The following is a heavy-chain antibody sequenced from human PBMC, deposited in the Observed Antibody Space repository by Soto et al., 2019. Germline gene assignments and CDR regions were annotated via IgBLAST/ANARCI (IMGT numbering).Heavy chain of an antibody. V-gene: IGHV1-18*04. Sequence: QVQLVQSGSEVKKPGASVKVSCKSSGYTFSSNSIHWVRQAPGQGLEWMGWITPFNADTSYAQKFQGRVTMTTDTSTSTVFMELRSLRFDDTAVYYCARVRVVVGATIDSWGQGTLVTVSS. CDR2: ITPFNADT. J-gene: IGHJ4*02. CDR3: ARVRVVVGATIDS. D-gene: IGHD2-15*01. CDR1: GYTFSSNS.